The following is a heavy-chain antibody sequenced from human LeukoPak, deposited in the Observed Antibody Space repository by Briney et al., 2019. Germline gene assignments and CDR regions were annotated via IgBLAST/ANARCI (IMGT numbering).Heavy chain of an antibody. J-gene: IGHJ4*02. CDR1: GYTFTDYY. Sequence: ASVKVSCKASGYTFTDYYMHWVQQAPGKGLEWMGRVDPEDGETIYAEKFQGRVTITADTSTDTAYMELSSLRSDDTAVYYCARDEWQLALPDYWGQGTLVTVSS. V-gene: IGHV1-69-2*01. CDR3: ARDEWQLALPDY. D-gene: IGHD6-6*01. CDR2: VDPEDGET.